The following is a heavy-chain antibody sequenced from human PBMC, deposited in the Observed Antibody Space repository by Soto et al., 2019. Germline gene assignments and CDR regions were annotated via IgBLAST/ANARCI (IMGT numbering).Heavy chain of an antibody. Sequence: ASVKVSCKASGYRFIDYFMHWVRRAPGQGLEWMGWINPKSGGTKIAQKFQGRTTMTRDTSINTVFMELSRLTSDDTAVYFCAREYIWNYQGCTVYWGLGTLVTVSS. D-gene: IGHD1-7*01. CDR2: INPKSGGT. J-gene: IGHJ4*02. V-gene: IGHV1-2*02. CDR3: AREYIWNYQGCTVY. CDR1: GYRFIDYF.